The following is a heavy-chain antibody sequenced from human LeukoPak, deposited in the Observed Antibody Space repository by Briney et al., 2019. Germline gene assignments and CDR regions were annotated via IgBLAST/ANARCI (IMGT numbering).Heavy chain of an antibody. Sequence: SETLSLTCAVYGGSFSGYYWSWIRQPPGKGLEWIGEINHSGSTNYNPSLKSRVTISVDTSKNQFSLKLSSVTAADTAVYYRARGSGSGWYYYYGMDVWGQGTTVTVSS. CDR3: ARGSGSGWYYYYGMDV. CDR1: GGSFSGYY. CDR2: INHSGST. V-gene: IGHV4-34*01. J-gene: IGHJ6*02. D-gene: IGHD6-19*01.